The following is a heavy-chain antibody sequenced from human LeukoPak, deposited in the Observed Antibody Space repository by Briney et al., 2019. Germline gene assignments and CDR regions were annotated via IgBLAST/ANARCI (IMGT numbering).Heavy chain of an antibody. CDR1: GFTFSTYG. CDR2: ISGSSDAT. J-gene: IGHJ4*02. Sequence: PGGSLRLSCAASGFTFSTYGMSWVRQAPGKGLEWVSAISGSSDATFYADSVKGRFTVSRDNSKNTLYLQMNSLKTEDTAVYYCTTGLGDYWGQGTLVTVSS. CDR3: TTGLGDY. D-gene: IGHD5-12*01. V-gene: IGHV3-23*01.